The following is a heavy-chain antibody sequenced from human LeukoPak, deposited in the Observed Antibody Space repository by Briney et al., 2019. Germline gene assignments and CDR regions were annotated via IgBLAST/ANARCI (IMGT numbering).Heavy chain of an antibody. V-gene: IGHV3-23*01. Sequence: PGGSLRLSCAASGFTFSSYAMSWVRQAPGKGLEWVSAISGSGGSTYYADSVKGRFTISRDNSKNTLYLQMNSLRAEDTAAYYCAKEHNSSYDYWGDRFDYWGQGTLVTVSS. CDR2: ISGSGGST. CDR3: AKEHNSSYDYWGDRFDY. D-gene: IGHD5-12*01. J-gene: IGHJ4*02. CDR1: GFTFSSYA.